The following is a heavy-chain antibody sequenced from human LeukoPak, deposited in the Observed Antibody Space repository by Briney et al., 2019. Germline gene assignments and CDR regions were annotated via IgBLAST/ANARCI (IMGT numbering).Heavy chain of an antibody. CDR2: ISNSSTYI. Sequence: GGSLRLSCAASGFSFSSYSMNWVRQAPGKGLEWVSSISNSSTYIYYVDSVKGRFTISRDNAKNSLYPQMNSLRAEDTAVYYCARDFYDSSGYYYDYWGQGTLVTVSS. CDR3: ARDFYDSSGYYYDY. V-gene: IGHV3-21*01. CDR1: GFSFSSYS. D-gene: IGHD3-22*01. J-gene: IGHJ4*02.